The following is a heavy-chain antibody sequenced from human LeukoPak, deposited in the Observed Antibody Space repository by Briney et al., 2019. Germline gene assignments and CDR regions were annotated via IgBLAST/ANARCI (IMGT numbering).Heavy chain of an antibody. J-gene: IGHJ6*03. CDR1: GFTFDDYA. CDR3: AKSNGYSYGYYYMDV. D-gene: IGHD5-18*01. V-gene: IGHV3-9*03. Sequence: GGSLRLSCAAAGFTFDDYAMHWVRHAPGKGLEWVSGISWNSGNIGYADSVKGRFTISRDNAKNSLYLQMNSLRAEDMALYYCAKSNGYSYGYYYMDVWGKGTTVTVSS. CDR2: ISWNSGNI.